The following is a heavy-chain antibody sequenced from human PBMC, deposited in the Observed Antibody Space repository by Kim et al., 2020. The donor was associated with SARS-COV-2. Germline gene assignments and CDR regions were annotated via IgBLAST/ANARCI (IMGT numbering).Heavy chain of an antibody. CDR3: ARGPDAFDI. CDR2: DQ. V-gene: IGHV3-13*05. Sequence: DQSYPRTGKGRFTLSRENAKNSLYLQMNSLGAGDTAVYYCARGPDAFDIWGQGTMVTVSS. J-gene: IGHJ3*02.